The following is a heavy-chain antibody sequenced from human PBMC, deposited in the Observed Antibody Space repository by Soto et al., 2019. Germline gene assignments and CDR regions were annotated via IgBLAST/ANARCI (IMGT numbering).Heavy chain of an antibody. CDR3: SRPEPFTAAGPY. CDR1: VDTITSGF. J-gene: IGHJ4*02. CDR2: IHHSGVT. V-gene: IGHV4-4*02. D-gene: IGHD6-13*01. Sequence: SETLSLTCAVSVDTITSGFWSWPRQPPGKGLEWIADIHHSGVTNYNPSLRSRVIISLDRSKNQFSLQLNSLSAADTAVYYCSRPEPFTAAGPYWGQGTLVTVSS.